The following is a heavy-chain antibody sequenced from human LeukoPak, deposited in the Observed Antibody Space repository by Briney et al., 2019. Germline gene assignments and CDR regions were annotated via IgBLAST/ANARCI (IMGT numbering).Heavy chain of an antibody. D-gene: IGHD2-15*01. CDR3: ARERVDAYYYAMDV. V-gene: IGHV1-46*01. CDR2: INPSGRST. J-gene: IGHJ6*02. CDR1: GYTFTSYY. Sequence: GASVKVSCKASGYTFTSYYMHWVRQAPGQGLEWVGIINPSGRSTTYAQKFQGRVTITRDTSTSTVYVELSSLRSEDTAVYYCARERVDAYYYAMDVWGQGTTVIVFS.